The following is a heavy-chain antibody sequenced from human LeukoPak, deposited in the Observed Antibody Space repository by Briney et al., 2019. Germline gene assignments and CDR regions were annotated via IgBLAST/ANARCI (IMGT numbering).Heavy chain of an antibody. D-gene: IGHD1-26*01. V-gene: IGHV4-59*08. CDR2: IYYSGST. CDR3: ASRDSGSYSWAFDI. J-gene: IGHJ3*02. Sequence: SETLSLTCTVSGGSISSYYWSWIRQPPGKGLEWIGYIYYSGSTNYNPSLKGRVTISVDTSKNQFSLKLSSVTAADTAVYYCASRDSGSYSWAFDIWGQGTMVTVSS. CDR1: GGSISSYY.